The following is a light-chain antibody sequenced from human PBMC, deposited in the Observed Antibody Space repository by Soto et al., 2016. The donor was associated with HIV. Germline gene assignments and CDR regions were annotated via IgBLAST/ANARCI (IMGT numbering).Light chain of an antibody. J-gene: IGLJ2*01. CDR1: NIESNS. V-gene: IGLV3-21*03. Sequence: SYVLTQPPSVSEAPGKTASISCGGPNIESNSVHWYQQKPGQAPVLVVYDDNHRPSGIPERFSGSNSGNTATLTISRVEAGDEADYYCQVWDSRSDRGGXGGGTKLDCP. CDR3: QVWDSRSDRGG. CDR2: DDN.